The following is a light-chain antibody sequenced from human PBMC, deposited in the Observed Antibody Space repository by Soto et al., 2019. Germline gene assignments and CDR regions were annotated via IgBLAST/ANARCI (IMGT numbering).Light chain of an antibody. CDR3: QQSYRTPHT. CDR1: QCVSAD. CDR2: AAS. V-gene: IGKV1-39*01. Sequence: DIQMTQSPSSLSASVGDRVTITCRASQCVSADLLSYQQRQGRAPKLLIYAASHLLSGVPSRFSGSRSGTNFTLTISSLQPEDFATYYCQQSYRTPHTFGQGTKLETK. J-gene: IGKJ2*01.